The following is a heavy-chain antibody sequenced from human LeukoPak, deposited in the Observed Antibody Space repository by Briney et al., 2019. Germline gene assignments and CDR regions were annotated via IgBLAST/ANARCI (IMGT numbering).Heavy chain of an antibody. D-gene: IGHD3-3*01. CDR1: GGSVSSGSYY. J-gene: IGHJ4*02. CDR2: IYYSGST. Sequence: SETLSLTCTVSGGSVSSGSYYWSWIRQPPGKGLEWIGYIYYSGSTNYNPSLKSRVTISVDTSKNQFSLKLSSVTAADTAVYYCAGESITIFGVVTKKFDYWGQGTLVTVSS. CDR3: AGESITIFGVVTKKFDY. V-gene: IGHV4-61*01.